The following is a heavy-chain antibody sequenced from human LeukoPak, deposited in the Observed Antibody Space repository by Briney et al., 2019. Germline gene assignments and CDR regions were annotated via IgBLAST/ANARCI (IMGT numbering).Heavy chain of an antibody. Sequence: SVKVSCKASGGTFSSYAISWVRQAPGQGLEWMGRIIPILGIANYAQKFQGRVTITADKSMSTAYMELSSLRSEDTAVYYCASSSIVVVVAATPTAFDIWGQGTMVTVSS. CDR3: ASSSIVVVVAATPTAFDI. CDR2: IIPILGIA. V-gene: IGHV1-69*04. D-gene: IGHD2-15*01. J-gene: IGHJ3*02. CDR1: GGTFSSYA.